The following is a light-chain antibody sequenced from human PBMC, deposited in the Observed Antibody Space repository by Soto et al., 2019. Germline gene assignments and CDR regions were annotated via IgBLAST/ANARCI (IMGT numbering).Light chain of an antibody. V-gene: IGKV3-20*01. CDR1: QSVSSTS. Sequence: EIVLTQSPGTLSLSPGERSTLSCMASQSVSSTSLAWYQQKPGQAPRLLIYDASTRATGIPARFSGSGSGTEFTLTISSLQSEDFAVYYCQQYSRWPPEITFGGGTKVDIK. J-gene: IGKJ4*01. CDR3: QQYSRWPPEIT. CDR2: DAS.